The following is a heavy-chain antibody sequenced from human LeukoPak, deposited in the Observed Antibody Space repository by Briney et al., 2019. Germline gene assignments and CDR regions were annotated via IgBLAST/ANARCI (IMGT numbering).Heavy chain of an antibody. CDR1: GFTFISYS. V-gene: IGHV3-21*01. D-gene: IGHD2-15*01. Sequence: GGSLRLSCAASGFTFISYSMNWVRQAPGKGLEWVSSISSSSSYIYYADSVKGRFTISRDNAKNSLYLQMNSLRAEDTAVYYCERGRLGYCSGGSCYPGYWGQGTLVTVSS. CDR2: ISSSSSYI. J-gene: IGHJ4*02. CDR3: ERGRLGYCSGGSCYPGY.